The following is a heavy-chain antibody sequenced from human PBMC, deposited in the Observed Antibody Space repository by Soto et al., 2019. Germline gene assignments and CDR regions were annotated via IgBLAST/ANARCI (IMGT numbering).Heavy chain of an antibody. CDR3: ARDSVGSGYA. CDR1: GGSISGYY. D-gene: IGHD5-12*01. V-gene: IGHV4-59*01. Sequence: QVQLQESGPGLVKPSETLSLTCAVSGGSISGYYWSWIRQPPGKRLEWIEYIYYSGYTNYNPSLTRRVTISVDRSKNQFSLELRSVTASYTAVYYCARDSVGSGYAWGQGTLVTVSS. J-gene: IGHJ5*02. CDR2: IYYSGYT.